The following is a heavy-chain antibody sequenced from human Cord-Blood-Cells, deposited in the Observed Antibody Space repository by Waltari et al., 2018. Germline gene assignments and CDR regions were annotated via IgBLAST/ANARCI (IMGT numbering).Heavy chain of an antibody. J-gene: IGHJ4*02. V-gene: IGHV1-69*01. Sequence: QVQLVQSGAEVKKPGSSVKVSCKASGGTFSSYAISWVRQAPGQGLEWMGGFSPIVGRANYAQKVQGRGTITAVESTRTAYMELGSRRSAGAAVYYCARATYYDCWSGYYFDYWGQGTLVTVAS. CDR1: GGTFSSYA. CDR2: FSPIVGRA. D-gene: IGHD3-3*01. CDR3: ARATYYDCWSGYYFDY.